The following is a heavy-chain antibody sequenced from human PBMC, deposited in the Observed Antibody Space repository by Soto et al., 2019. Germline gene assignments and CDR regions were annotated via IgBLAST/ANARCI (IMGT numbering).Heavy chain of an antibody. D-gene: IGHD3-10*01. CDR2: IYYNETA. J-gene: IGHJ4*02. CDR3: GALLAGG. CDR1: GASVTSGDFY. V-gene: IGHV4-30-4*01. Sequence: QVQLQGPGPRLVSPSETLSLTCTVSGASVTSGDFYWSWIRQPPGKGLEWIVYIYYNETAYYTPSFKSRAAISVATSKTHVTLPLTSVTAADTAIYYCGALLAGGWGQGSLVTVSS.